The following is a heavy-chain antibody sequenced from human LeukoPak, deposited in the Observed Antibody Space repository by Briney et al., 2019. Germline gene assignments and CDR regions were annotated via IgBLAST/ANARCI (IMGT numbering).Heavy chain of an antibody. J-gene: IGHJ4*02. V-gene: IGHV3-7*03. CDR3: AKDHGGYSSGWYVFDY. Sequence: GGSLRLSCAASGFTFSDYWMNWVRQAPGKGLESVANIKPDGSEKYYVDSVKGRFTISRDNAKNSLYLQMSSLRAEDTAVYYCAKDHGGYSSGWYVFDYWGQGTLVTVSS. CDR2: IKPDGSEK. D-gene: IGHD6-19*01. CDR1: GFTFSDYW.